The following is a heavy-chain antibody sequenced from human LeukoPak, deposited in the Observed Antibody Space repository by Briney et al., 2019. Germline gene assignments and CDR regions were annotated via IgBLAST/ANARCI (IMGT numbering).Heavy chain of an antibody. D-gene: IGHD3-16*01. CDR1: GDSVSSNSAA. V-gene: IGHV6-1*01. CDR3: ESALFALGPRRNVFYI. CDR2: TYYRSKWYN. Sequence: SQTLSLTCAISGDSVSSNSAAWNWIRQSPSRGLEWLGRTYYRSKWYNDYAVSVKSRITINPDTSKHQFSLQLNSVTPEDTAVYSCESALFALGPRRNVFYIGGKGKMVTVS. J-gene: IGHJ3*02.